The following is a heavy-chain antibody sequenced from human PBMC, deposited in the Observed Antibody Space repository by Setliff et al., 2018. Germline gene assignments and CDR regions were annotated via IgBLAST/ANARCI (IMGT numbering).Heavy chain of an antibody. Sequence: SETLSLTCAVSGASFSDYYWTWIRQSPGKGLEWIGYIYSSGNIKYNPSLKSRVTISLDTSKNQFSLKVNSVTAADTAIYYCARGLNSVSWTFAYWGQGSLVTVSS. CDR3: ARGLNSVSWTFAY. V-gene: IGHV4-4*09. CDR2: IYSSGNI. D-gene: IGHD2-15*01. CDR1: GASFSDYY. J-gene: IGHJ4*02.